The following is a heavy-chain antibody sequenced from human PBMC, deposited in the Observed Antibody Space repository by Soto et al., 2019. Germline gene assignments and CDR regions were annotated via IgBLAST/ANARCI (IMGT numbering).Heavy chain of an antibody. CDR3: TRAGILTTPYYFDY. J-gene: IGHJ4*02. Sequence: GGSLRLSCAASGFTFSDHYMDWVRQARGKGLEWVGRIRNKANSYTTEYAASVKGRFTISRDDSRNSLYLQMNSLKTEDTAMYYCTRAGILTTPYYFDYWGQGTLVTVSS. CDR1: GFTFSDHY. D-gene: IGHD2-21*01. V-gene: IGHV3-72*01. CDR2: IRNKANSYTT.